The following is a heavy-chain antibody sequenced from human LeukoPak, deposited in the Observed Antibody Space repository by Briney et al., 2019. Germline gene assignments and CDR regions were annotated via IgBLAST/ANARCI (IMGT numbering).Heavy chain of an antibody. V-gene: IGHV4-34*01. J-gene: IGHJ6*03. D-gene: IGHD5-18*01. CDR3: ARQGTARGYMDV. Sequence: SETLSLTCAVYGGSFSGYYWSWIRQPPGKGLEWIGEINHSGSTNYNPSLKSRVTISVDTSKNQFSLKLSSVTAADTAVYHCARQGTARGYMDVWGKGTTVTISS. CDR1: GGSFSGYY. CDR2: INHSGST.